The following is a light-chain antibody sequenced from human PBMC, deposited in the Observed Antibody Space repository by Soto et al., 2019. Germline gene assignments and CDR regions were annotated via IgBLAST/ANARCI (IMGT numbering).Light chain of an antibody. CDR1: QTVSSN. Sequence: IVMTQSPATLPVSPGERVTLSCRASQTVSSNLVWYQQKPGQAPRLLIYGASTRATGIPARFSGSGSGTEFTLAISSLQSEDFAVYYCQHYYNWPLTFGGGTKVEI. CDR3: QHYYNWPLT. V-gene: IGKV3D-15*01. CDR2: GAS. J-gene: IGKJ4*01.